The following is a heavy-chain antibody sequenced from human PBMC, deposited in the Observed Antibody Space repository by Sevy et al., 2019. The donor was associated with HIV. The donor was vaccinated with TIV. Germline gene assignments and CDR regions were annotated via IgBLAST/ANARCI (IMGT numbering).Heavy chain of an antibody. J-gene: IGHJ4*02. V-gene: IGHV3-30*02. CDR3: ARVGTYYDSSHYAYFFDY. CDR1: GFTFNVYG. CDR2: TRYDGSTK. D-gene: IGHD3-22*01. Sequence: GGSLRLSCAASGFTFNVYGMHWVRQAPGKGLQWVAFTRYDGSTKYYADSVKGRFTISRDNAKNSLYLQMNSLRAEDTALYHCARVGTYYDSSHYAYFFDYWGQGTLVTVSS.